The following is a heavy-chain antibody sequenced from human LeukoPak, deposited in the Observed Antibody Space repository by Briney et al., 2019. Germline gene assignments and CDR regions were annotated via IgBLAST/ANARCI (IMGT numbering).Heavy chain of an antibody. CDR3: ARDNSGVLDY. V-gene: IGHV4-31*03. Sequence: SQTLSLTCTVAGGFISSGGYYWSWIRQCPGKGLEWIGYIYYTGNTYYNPSLKSRVALSVDTSKNQFSLKLTSVTAADTAVYYCARDNSGVLDYWGQGTLVTVSS. CDR1: GGFISSGGYY. J-gene: IGHJ4*02. CDR2: IYYTGNT. D-gene: IGHD3-10*01.